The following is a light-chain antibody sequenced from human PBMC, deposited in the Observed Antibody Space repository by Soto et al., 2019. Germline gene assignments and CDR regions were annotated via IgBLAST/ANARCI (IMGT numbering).Light chain of an antibody. CDR2: GAS. CDR3: QQYGSSRT. J-gene: IGKJ1*01. Sequence: EIVLTQSPGTLSLSPGERATLSCRASQSVSSSYLAGYQQKPGQAPRLLIYGASSRATGIPDRFSGSGSGTDFTITISRLGPEDFAVYYYQQYGSSRTFGQGTKVEIK. V-gene: IGKV3-20*01. CDR1: QSVSSSY.